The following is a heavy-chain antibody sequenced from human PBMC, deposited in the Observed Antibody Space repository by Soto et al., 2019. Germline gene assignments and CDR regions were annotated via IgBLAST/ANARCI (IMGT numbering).Heavy chain of an antibody. CDR1: GFTFSTYA. D-gene: IGHD6-13*01. Sequence: GGSLRLSCAASGFTFSTYAMSWVRQAPGKGLEWVSAISGSGGTTYYADSVKGRFTISRDNPKNTLYLQMNSLRVEDTAVYYCAKDRWQQPSDWGQGTRVTVSS. CDR2: ISGSGGTT. J-gene: IGHJ4*02. CDR3: AKDRWQQPSD. V-gene: IGHV3-23*01.